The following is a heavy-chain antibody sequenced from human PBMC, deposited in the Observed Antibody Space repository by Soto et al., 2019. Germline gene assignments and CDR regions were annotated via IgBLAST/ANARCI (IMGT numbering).Heavy chain of an antibody. V-gene: IGHV3-73*01. CDR3: TRLGYYDSSGYYPTSFDY. J-gene: IGHJ4*02. CDR1: GFTFSGSA. CDR2: IRSKANSYAT. D-gene: IGHD3-22*01. Sequence: GESLKISCAASGFTFSGSAMHWVRQASGKGLEWVGRIRSKANSYATAYAASVKGRFTISRDDSKNTAYLQMNSLKTEDTAVYYCTRLGYYDSSGYYPTSFDYWGQGTLVTVSS.